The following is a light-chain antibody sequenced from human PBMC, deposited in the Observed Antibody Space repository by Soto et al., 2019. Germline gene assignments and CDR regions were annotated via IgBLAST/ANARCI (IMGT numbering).Light chain of an antibody. CDR1: QRVRSSY. CDR2: GAS. J-gene: IGKJ1*01. CDR3: QQYGSSPRT. Sequence: EIVLTQSPGTLSLSPGERATLSCRASQRVRSSYLAWYQQNPGHAPRLLIYGASSRATGIPDRFSGSGSGTDFTLPISRLEPEDFAVYYCQQYGSSPRTFGQGTKVDI. V-gene: IGKV3-20*01.